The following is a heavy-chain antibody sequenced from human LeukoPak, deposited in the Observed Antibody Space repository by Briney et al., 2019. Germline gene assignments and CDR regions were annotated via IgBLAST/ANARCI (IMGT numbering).Heavy chain of an antibody. CDR2: ISSSSSYI. CDR1: GFTFSSYS. J-gene: IGHJ4*02. D-gene: IGHD2-2*01. CDR3: ARCSVPADDY. V-gene: IGHV3-21*01. Sequence: PGGSLRLSCAASGFTFSSYSMNWVRQAPGKGLEWVSSISSSSSYIYYADSVKGRFTISRDNAKNSLYLQMNGLRAEDTAVYYCARCSVPADDYWGQGTLVTVSS.